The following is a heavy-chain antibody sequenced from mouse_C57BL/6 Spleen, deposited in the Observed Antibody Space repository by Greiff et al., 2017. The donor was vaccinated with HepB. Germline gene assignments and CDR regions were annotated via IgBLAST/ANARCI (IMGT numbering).Heavy chain of an antibody. J-gene: IGHJ4*01. Sequence: EVQGVESGGGLVQPGGSLKLSCAASGFTFSDYYMYWVRQTPEKRLEWVAYISNGGGSTYYPDTVKGRFTISRDNAKNTLYLQMSRLKSEDTAMYYCARTSSGYEAMDYWGQGTSVTVSS. CDR1: GFTFSDYY. V-gene: IGHV5-12*01. CDR3: ARTSSGYEAMDY. D-gene: IGHD3-2*02. CDR2: ISNGGGST.